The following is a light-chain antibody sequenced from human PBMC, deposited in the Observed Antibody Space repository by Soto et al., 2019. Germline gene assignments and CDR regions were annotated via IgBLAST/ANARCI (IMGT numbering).Light chain of an antibody. V-gene: IGKV3-11*01. CDR2: DAS. Sequence: PGERATLSCRASESVDFHLAWYQQKPGQAPRLLIYDASVRATGTPARFSGSGSGTAFTLTISSLEPEDFALYYCQQRSTWPTFGQGTRLEI. CDR1: ESVDFH. CDR3: QQRSTWPT. J-gene: IGKJ5*01.